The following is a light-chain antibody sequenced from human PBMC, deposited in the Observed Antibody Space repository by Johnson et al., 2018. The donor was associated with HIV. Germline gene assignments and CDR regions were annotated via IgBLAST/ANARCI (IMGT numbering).Light chain of an antibody. V-gene: IGLV1-51*01. CDR1: TSNIGNND. CDR2: DNY. CDR3: GTWASSLSVYV. J-gene: IGLJ1*01. Sequence: QFVLTQPPSVSAAPGQKVTFSCSGSTSNIGNNDVSWYRHLPGTAPKLLIYDNYKRPSGIPDRFSGSKSGTSATLDITGLQTGDEADYYCGTWASSLSVYVFSTGTTVTVL.